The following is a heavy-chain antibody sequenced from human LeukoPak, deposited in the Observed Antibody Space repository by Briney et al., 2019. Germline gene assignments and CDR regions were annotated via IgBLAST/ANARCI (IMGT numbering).Heavy chain of an antibody. D-gene: IGHD2-2*01. J-gene: IGHJ6*03. V-gene: IGHV1-69*13. CDR2: IIPIFGTA. Sequence: SVKVSCKASGYTFTSYDINWVRQATGQGLEWMGGIIPIFGTANYAQKFQGRVTITADESTSTAYMELSSLRSEDTAVYYCARGSSSPYSYYYYMDVWGKGTTVTVSS. CDR1: GYTFTSYD. CDR3: ARGSSSPYSYYYYMDV.